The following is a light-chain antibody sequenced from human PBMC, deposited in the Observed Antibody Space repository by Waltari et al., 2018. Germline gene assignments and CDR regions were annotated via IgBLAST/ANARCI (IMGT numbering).Light chain of an antibody. V-gene: IGKV1-17*01. CDR1: QGIGND. Sequence: DIQMTQSPSSLSAFVGDRVPITCRASQGIGNDLGWYQQKPGKAPKRLIYSASSLQPGVPSRFSGSGSGTEFTLTISSLQPEDFASYYCLQYNNYPWTFGQGTKVEIK. CDR3: LQYNNYPWT. CDR2: SAS. J-gene: IGKJ1*01.